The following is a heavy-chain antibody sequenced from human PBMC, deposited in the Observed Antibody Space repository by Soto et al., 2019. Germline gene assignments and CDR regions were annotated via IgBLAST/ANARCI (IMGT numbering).Heavy chain of an antibody. CDR2: IYYSGST. D-gene: IGHD3-10*01. Sequence: PSETLSLTCTASGGSISSYYWSWIRQPPGKGLEWIGYIYYSGSTNYNPSLKSRVTISVDTSKNQFSLKLSSVTAADTAVYYCARGKRGGYYYDIDVWGKGTTVTVSS. CDR1: GGSISSYY. J-gene: IGHJ6*03. CDR3: ARGKRGGYYYDIDV. V-gene: IGHV4-59*01.